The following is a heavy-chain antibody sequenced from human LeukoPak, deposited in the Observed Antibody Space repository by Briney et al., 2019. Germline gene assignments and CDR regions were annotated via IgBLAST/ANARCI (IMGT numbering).Heavy chain of an antibody. J-gene: IGHJ4*02. CDR1: GGSISSGGYY. CDR3: ARESYGSGTFTDY. D-gene: IGHD3-10*01. Sequence: PSETLSLTCTVSGGSISSGGYYWSWIRQHPGKGLEWIGYIYYSGSAYYNPSLKSRISISVDTSKNQFSLKLSSVTAADTAVYYCARESYGSGTFTDYWGQGTLVTVSS. CDR2: IYYSGSA. V-gene: IGHV4-31*03.